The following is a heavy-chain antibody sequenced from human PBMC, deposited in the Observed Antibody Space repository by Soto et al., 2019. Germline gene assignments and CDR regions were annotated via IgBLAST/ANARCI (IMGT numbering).Heavy chain of an antibody. V-gene: IGHV4-28*01. D-gene: IGHD1-26*01. CDR1: GYSISSSNW. J-gene: IGHJ4*02. CDR3: ARREIQGPIYF. CDR2: IYYSGTT. Sequence: SETLSLTCAVSGYSISSSNWWGWIRQHPGKGLEWIGYIYYSGTTYYNPSLKSRVTMSVDTSKNQFSLKLTSVTAVDTAVYYYARREIQGPIYFSGQGTLVTGSS.